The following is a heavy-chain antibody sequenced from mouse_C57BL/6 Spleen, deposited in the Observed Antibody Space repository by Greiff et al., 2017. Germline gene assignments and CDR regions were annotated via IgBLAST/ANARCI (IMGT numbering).Heavy chain of an antibody. V-gene: IGHV1-59*01. J-gene: IGHJ4*01. Sequence: VQLQQPGAELVRPGTSVKLSCKASGYTFTSYWMHWVKQRPGQGLEWIGVIDPSDSYTNYNQKFKGKATLTVDTSSSTAYMQLSSLTSEDSAVYYCARGYYYGSTYAMDYWGQGTSLTVSS. D-gene: IGHD1-1*01. CDR3: ARGYYYGSTYAMDY. CDR2: IDPSDSYT. CDR1: GYTFTSYW.